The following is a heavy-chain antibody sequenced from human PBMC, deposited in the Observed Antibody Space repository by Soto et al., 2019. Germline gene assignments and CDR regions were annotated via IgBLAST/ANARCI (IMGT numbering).Heavy chain of an antibody. V-gene: IGHV1-46*03. D-gene: IGHD5-12*01. CDR3: ARRGGYWTFDY. Sequence: QVQLVQSGAEVKKPGASVKVSCKASGYIVTNSYMSWVRQAPGQGLEWMGIINPSGSSTNYAQKFQGRVTMTRGTSTSTRYMELSSLRSEDTAVYYCARRGGYWTFDYGGQGTLVTVFS. CDR2: INPSGSST. CDR1: GYIVTNSY. J-gene: IGHJ4*02.